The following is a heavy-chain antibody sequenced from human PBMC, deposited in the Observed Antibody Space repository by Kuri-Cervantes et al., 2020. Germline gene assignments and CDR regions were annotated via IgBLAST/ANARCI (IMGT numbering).Heavy chain of an antibody. Sequence: GESLKISCAASGFTFSSYAMHWVRQAPGKGLEWVAVISYDGNDKYSTDSVKGRFTISRDNSKNTLYLQMNSLRAEDTAVYYCARSSYDSSGYYYLGLDYWGQGTLVTVSS. D-gene: IGHD3-22*01. CDR1: GFTFSSYA. V-gene: IGHV3-30*03. CDR2: ISYDGNDK. CDR3: ARSSYDSSGYYYLGLDY. J-gene: IGHJ4*02.